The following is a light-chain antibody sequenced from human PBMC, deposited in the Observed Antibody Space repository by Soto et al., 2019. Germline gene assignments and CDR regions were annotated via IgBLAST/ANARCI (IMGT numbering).Light chain of an antibody. CDR3: SSYTSASTPLV. V-gene: IGLV2-14*01. CDR2: DVS. Sequence: QSVLTQPGSVSGSPGQSITISSTGTGSDVGGYNYVSWYQQHPGKAPKVMIYDVSNRPSGVSNRFSGSKSGNTASLTISGLQSEDQADYYCSSYTSASTPLVFGGGTKLTVL. CDR1: GSDVGGYNY. J-gene: IGLJ2*01.